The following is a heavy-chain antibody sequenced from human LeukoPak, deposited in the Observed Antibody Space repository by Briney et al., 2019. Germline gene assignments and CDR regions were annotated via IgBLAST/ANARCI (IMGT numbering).Heavy chain of an antibody. CDR2: INSDGSWT. Sequence: GGSLRLSCAASGNYWMHWVRQAPGKGLVWVSHINSDGSWTSYADSVKGRFTISKDNARNTVYLQMNNLRVEDTAVYYCVSFYETYWGRGTLVTVSS. CDR1: GNYW. CDR3: VSFYETY. V-gene: IGHV3-74*01. D-gene: IGHD2-2*01. J-gene: IGHJ4*02.